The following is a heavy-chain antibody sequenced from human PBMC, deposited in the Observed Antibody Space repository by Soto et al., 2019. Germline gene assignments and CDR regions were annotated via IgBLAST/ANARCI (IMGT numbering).Heavy chain of an antibody. CDR3: VRGEGDSSGYYHLDY. CDR1: GYIFISYY. Sequence: GASVKVSCKASGYIFISYYMHWVRQAPGQGLEWMGIINASGGSRSYAQKFQGRVTLTRDTSTSTVYMELSSLRSEDTAVYYCVRGEGDSSGYYHLDYWGQGTVVTVSS. CDR2: INASGGSR. J-gene: IGHJ4*02. V-gene: IGHV1-46*01. D-gene: IGHD3-22*01.